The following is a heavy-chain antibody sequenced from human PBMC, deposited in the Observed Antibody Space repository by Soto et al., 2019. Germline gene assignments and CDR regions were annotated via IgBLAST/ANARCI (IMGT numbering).Heavy chain of an antibody. D-gene: IGHD1-26*01. V-gene: IGHV3-21*01. Sequence: GVALRLSFSASVFPFIRYSMNWVRQAPGKGLEWVSSISSSSSYIYYADSVKGRFTISRDNAKNSLYLQMNSLRAEDTAVYYCATRSGSYSVDYWGQGTRVNVSA. CDR1: VFPFIRYS. J-gene: IGHJ4*02. CDR2: ISSSSSYI. CDR3: ATRSGSYSVDY.